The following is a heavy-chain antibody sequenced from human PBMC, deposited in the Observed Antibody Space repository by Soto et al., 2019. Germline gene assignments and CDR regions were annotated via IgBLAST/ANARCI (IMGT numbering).Heavy chain of an antibody. CDR3: AQRRWYYFDY. CDR1: GYTFTSDY. Sequence: ASVKGSCKASGYTFTSDYMHWVRQAPGQGLEWMGIINTSGGTTSYAQKFQGRVTMTRDTSTSTVYMELSSLRSEDTAVYSCAQRRWYYFDYWGQGTLXNV. V-gene: IGHV1-46*01. CDR2: INTSGGTT. D-gene: IGHD6-13*01. J-gene: IGHJ4*02.